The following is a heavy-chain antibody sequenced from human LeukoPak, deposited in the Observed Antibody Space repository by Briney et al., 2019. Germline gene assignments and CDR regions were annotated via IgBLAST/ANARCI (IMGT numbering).Heavy chain of an antibody. D-gene: IGHD3-10*01. Sequence: SETLSLTCTVSGGSISSYYWSWIRQPPGKGLEWIGYIYYSGSTNYNPSLKSRVTISVDTSKNQFSLKLSSVTAADTAVYYCARDGGPGVWFGFYDYWGQGTLVTVSS. J-gene: IGHJ4*02. CDR1: GGSISSYY. CDR2: IYYSGST. CDR3: ARDGGPGVWFGFYDY. V-gene: IGHV4-59*01.